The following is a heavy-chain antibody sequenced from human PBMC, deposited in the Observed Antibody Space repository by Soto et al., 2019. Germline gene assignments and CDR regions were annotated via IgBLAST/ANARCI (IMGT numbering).Heavy chain of an antibody. J-gene: IGHJ4*02. CDR1: GGSFSGYY. Sequence: KTSETLSLTCAVYGGSFSGYYWSWIRQPPGKGLEWIGEINHSGSTNYNPSLKSRVTISVDTSKNQFSLKLSSVTAADTAVYYCAILLWFGELLSDYWGQGTLVTVSS. V-gene: IGHV4-34*01. CDR2: INHSGST. CDR3: AILLWFGELLSDY. D-gene: IGHD3-10*01.